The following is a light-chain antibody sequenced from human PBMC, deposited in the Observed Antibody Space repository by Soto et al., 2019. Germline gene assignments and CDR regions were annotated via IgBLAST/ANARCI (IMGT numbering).Light chain of an antibody. CDR1: SSDVGGYNY. CDR3: SSFTSSTTLL. V-gene: IGLV2-14*01. Sequence: QSALTQPASVSGSPGQSITISCTGTSSDVGGYNYVSWYQQHPGKAPKLMIYDVSNRPSGVSNRFSGSKSGNTASLTISGLQAEDEADSYCSSFTSSTTLLFRGGTQLTVL. J-gene: IGLJ2*01. CDR2: DVS.